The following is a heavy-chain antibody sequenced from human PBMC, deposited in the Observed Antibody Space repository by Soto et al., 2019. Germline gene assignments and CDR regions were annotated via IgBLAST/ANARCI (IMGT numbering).Heavy chain of an antibody. D-gene: IGHD6-19*01. CDR3: AKGLYSRGWYWPAQH. CDR1: GFTFDDYA. V-gene: IGHV3-9*01. J-gene: IGHJ1*01. Sequence: EVQLVESGGCLVQPGRSLRLSCAASGFTFDDYAMHWVRQAPGKGLEWVSGISCHSGSIGYADSVKGRFTISRDNAKNSRYLQMNSVSAEDTSLYYCAKGLYSRGWYWPAQHWGQGTLVTVSS. CDR2: ISCHSGSI.